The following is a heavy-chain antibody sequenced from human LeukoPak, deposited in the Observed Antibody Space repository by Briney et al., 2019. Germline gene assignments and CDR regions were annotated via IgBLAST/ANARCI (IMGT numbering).Heavy chain of an antibody. J-gene: IGHJ4*02. D-gene: IGHD2-21*02. CDR1: GGTFSSYA. Sequence: SVKVSCKASGGTFSSYAISWERQAPGQGLELMGGIIPIFGTANYAQKFQGRVTITADKSTSTAYMELSSLRSEDTAVYYCARADHCGGDSLGSIDYWGQGTLVTVSS. CDR3: ARADHCGGDSLGSIDY. CDR2: IIPIFGTA. V-gene: IGHV1-69*06.